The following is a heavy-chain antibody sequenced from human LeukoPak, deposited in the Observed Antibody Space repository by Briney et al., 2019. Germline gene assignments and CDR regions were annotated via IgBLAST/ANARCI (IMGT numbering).Heavy chain of an antibody. V-gene: IGHV3-21*01. CDR2: FTLSNSI. J-gene: IGHJ4*02. CDR1: GFTFSRYS. Sequence: PGESLRLSCAASGFTFSRYSMAWVRQAPGKGLEWVPSFTLSNSISYADSVRGRFTISRANAWNSLYLQMNSLRAEDTAIYYCARDYPNDCSSRSCPSPFDYWGQGILVTVSP. CDR3: ARDYPNDCSSRSCPSPFDY. D-gene: IGHD2-2*01.